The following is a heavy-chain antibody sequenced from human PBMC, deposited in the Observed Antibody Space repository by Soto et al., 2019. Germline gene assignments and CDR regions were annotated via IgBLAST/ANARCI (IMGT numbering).Heavy chain of an antibody. CDR1: GGTFSSYA. Sequence: QVQLVQSGAEVKKPGSLVKVSCKASGGTFSSYAISWVRQAPGQGLEWMGGIIPIFGTANYAQKFQGRVQITADNSTSTAYMELSSLRSEDTAVYYCARPAGDSYDWPYFDYWGQGTLVTVSS. CDR2: IIPIFGTA. V-gene: IGHV1-69*14. D-gene: IGHD2-21*02. J-gene: IGHJ4*02. CDR3: ARPAGDSYDWPYFDY.